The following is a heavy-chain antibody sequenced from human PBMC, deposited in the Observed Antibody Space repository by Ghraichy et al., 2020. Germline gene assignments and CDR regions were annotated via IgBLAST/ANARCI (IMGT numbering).Heavy chain of an antibody. V-gene: IGHV3-15*01. CDR3: TTEVTVGSPITIFGVVHPPQNWFDP. D-gene: IGHD3-3*01. Sequence: GGSLRLSCAASGFTFSNAWMSWVRQAPGKGLEWVGRIKSKTDGGTTDYAAPVKGRFTISRDDSKNTLYLQMNSLKTEDTAVYYCTTEVTVGSPITIFGVVHPPQNWFDPWGQGTLVTVSS. J-gene: IGHJ5*02. CDR1: GFTFSNAW. CDR2: IKSKTDGGTT.